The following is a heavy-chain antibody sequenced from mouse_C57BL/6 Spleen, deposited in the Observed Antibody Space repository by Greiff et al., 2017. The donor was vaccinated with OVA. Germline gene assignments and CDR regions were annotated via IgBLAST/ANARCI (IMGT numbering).Heavy chain of an antibody. CDR3: ARLDWDGFAY. D-gene: IGHD4-1*01. V-gene: IGHV5-6*01. CDR2: ISSGGSYT. Sequence: EVKLVESGGDLVKPGGSLKLSCAASGFTFSSYGMSWVRQTPDKRLEWVATISSGGSYTYYPDSVKGRFTISRDNAKNTLYLQMSSLKSEDTAMYYCARLDWDGFAYWGQGTLVTVSA. J-gene: IGHJ3*01. CDR1: GFTFSSYG.